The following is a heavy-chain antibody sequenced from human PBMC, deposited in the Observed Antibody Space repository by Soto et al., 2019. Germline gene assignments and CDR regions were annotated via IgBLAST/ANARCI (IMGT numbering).Heavy chain of an antibody. V-gene: IGHV4-30-2*01. CDR2: IYHGGST. Sequence: PXETLSLPCSVSGASATREGNCWTWIRQPPGKGLEFVASIYHGGSTFYNPSLRSRVTISLDRSKNQFSLKLTSVTAADTAVYYCAREVDGCSQFDDWGQGTLVTVSS. J-gene: IGHJ4*02. CDR3: AREVDGCSQFDD. D-gene: IGHD6-19*01. CDR1: GASATREGNC.